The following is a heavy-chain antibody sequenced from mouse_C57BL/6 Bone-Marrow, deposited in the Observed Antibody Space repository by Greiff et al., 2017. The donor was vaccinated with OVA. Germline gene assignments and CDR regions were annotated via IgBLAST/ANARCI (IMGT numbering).Heavy chain of an antibody. Sequence: VQLQPPGAELVKPGASVKLSCKASGYTFTSYWMHWVKQRPGQGLEWIGMIHPNSGSTNYNEKFKSKATLTVYKSSSTAYIQLISLTSEDSAVYYCARWKTILGETWFAYWGQGTLVTVSA. V-gene: IGHV1-64*01. J-gene: IGHJ3*01. CDR1: GYTFTSYW. CDR3: ARWKTILGETWFAY. D-gene: IGHD1-1*02. CDR2: IHPNSGST.